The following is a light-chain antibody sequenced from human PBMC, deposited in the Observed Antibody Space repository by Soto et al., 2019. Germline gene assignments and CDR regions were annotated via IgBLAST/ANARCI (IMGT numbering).Light chain of an antibody. CDR2: NVN. Sequence: QSALTQPPSVSGSPGQSVTISCTGTSSDVGGYNYVSWYQQHPGKAPNVMIYNVNQRPAGVPDRFSGSKSGSTASLTISGLQAEDEADYYCCSYAGSYTDVFGTGTKVTVL. CDR3: CSYAGSYTDV. V-gene: IGLV2-11*01. CDR1: SSDVGGYNY. J-gene: IGLJ1*01.